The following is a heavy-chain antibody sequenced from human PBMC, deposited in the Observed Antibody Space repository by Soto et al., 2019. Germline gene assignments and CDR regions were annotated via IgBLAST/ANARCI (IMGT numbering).Heavy chain of an antibody. CDR1: GGSISSGGYY. D-gene: IGHD4-17*01. Sequence: PSETLSLTCTVSGGSISSGGYYWSWIRQHPGKGLEWIGYIYYSGSTYYNPSLKSRVTISVDTSKNQFSLKLSSVTAADTAVYYCARDTSHDYGDYDHYYYYGMDVWGQGTTVTVPS. CDR3: ARDTSHDYGDYDHYYYYGMDV. V-gene: IGHV4-31*03. CDR2: IYYSGST. J-gene: IGHJ6*02.